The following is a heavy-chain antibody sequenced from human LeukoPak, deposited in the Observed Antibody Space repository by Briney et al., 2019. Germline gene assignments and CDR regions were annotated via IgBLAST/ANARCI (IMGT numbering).Heavy chain of an antibody. CDR1: GFTFSSYA. J-gene: IGHJ4*02. CDR3: VKDRVGTWEPIDY. D-gene: IGHD1-26*01. V-gene: IGHV3-23*01. Sequence: GGSLRLSCAASGFTFSSYAMSWVHQAPGKGLEWVSAISGSGGSTYYADSVKGRFTISRDNSKNTLYLQMNSLRAEDTAVYYCVKDRVGTWEPIDYWGQGTLVTVSS. CDR2: ISGSGGST.